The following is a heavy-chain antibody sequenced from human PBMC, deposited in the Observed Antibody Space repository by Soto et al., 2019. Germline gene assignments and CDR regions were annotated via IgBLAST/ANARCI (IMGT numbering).Heavy chain of an antibody. J-gene: IGHJ5*02. Sequence: ASVKVSCKASGYTFTSYGISWVRQAPGQGLEWMGWISAYNGNTNYAQKLQGRVTMTTDTSTSTAYMELRGLRSDDTAVYYCARDPEPVYYGSGSPNWFDPWGQGTLVTVSS. CDR3: ARDPEPVYYGSGSPNWFDP. CDR2: ISAYNGNT. CDR1: GYTFTSYG. V-gene: IGHV1-18*01. D-gene: IGHD3-10*01.